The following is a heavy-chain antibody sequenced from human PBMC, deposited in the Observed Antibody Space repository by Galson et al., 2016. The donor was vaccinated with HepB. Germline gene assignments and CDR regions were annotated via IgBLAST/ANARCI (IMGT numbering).Heavy chain of an antibody. Sequence: SLRLSCAASGFTFSSYGMHWVRQAPGKGLVWVSRIYGDGSSTTYADSVKGRFTISRDNAKNTLYLQMSSLRAEDTAVYYRARDMGYGLDVWGQGTTVTVSS. J-gene: IGHJ6*02. D-gene: IGHD3-16*01. CDR2: IYGDGSST. V-gene: IGHV3-74*01. CDR1: GFTFSSYG. CDR3: ARDMGYGLDV.